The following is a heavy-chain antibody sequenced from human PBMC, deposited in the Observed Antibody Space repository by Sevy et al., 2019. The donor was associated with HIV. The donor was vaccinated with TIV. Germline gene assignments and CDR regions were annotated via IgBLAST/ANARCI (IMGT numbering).Heavy chain of an antibody. Sequence: GGSLRLSCAASGFSVSSNYMSWVRQAPGKGLEWVSLIYSSGRTYYGDSVKGRFTISTDDSKNTLYLQMNSGRAEDTALYYCTRVHSGGYPFDYWGQGSLVTVSS. CDR3: TRVHSGGYPFDY. CDR2: IYSSGRT. CDR1: GFSVSSNY. D-gene: IGHD3-22*01. V-gene: IGHV3-53*01. J-gene: IGHJ4*02.